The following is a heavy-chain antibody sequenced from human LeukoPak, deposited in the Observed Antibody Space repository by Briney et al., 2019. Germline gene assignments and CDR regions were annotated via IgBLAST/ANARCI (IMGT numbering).Heavy chain of an antibody. V-gene: IGHV4-59*01. CDR1: GGSISSYY. D-gene: IGHD2-8*01. CDR3: ARGYCTNGVCYIGPFDY. J-gene: IGHJ4*02. CDR2: IYYSGST. Sequence: SETLSLTCTVSGGSISSYYWSWIRQPPGKGLEWIGYIYYSGSTNYNPSLKSRVTISVDTSKNQFSLKLSSVTAADTAVYYCARGYCTNGVCYIGPFDYWGQGTPVTVSS.